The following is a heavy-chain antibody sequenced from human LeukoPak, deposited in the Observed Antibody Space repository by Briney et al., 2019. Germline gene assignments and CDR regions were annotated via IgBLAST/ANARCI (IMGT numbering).Heavy chain of an antibody. CDR1: GGTFSSYA. D-gene: IGHD4-11*01. CDR2: IIPIFGTA. Sequence: SVKVSCKASGGTFSSYAISWVRQAPGQGLEWMGGIIPIFGTANYAQKSQGRVTITADESTSTAYMELSSLRYEDTAVYYCAREIPHDYSNKGGAFDIWGQGTMVTVSS. V-gene: IGHV1-69*13. CDR3: AREIPHDYSNKGGAFDI. J-gene: IGHJ3*02.